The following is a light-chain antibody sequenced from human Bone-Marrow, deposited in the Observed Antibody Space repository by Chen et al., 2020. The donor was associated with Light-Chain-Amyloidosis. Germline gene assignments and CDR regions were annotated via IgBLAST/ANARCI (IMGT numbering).Light chain of an antibody. Sequence: SYVLTQPSSVSVAPGQTATIACGGNNIGSTSVHWYQQTPGQAPLLVVYDDSDRPSGIPERLSGSSSGTTATLTISRVEAGEEADYYWQVWDRSSDRPVFGGGTKLTVL. CDR2: DDS. CDR1: NIGSTS. J-gene: IGLJ3*02. V-gene: IGLV3-21*02. CDR3: QVWDRSSDRPV.